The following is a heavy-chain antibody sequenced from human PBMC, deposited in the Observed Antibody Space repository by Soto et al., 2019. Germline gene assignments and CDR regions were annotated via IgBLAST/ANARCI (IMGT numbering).Heavy chain of an antibody. Sequence: VKGAWKGAGYTMTEVSSRWRRQAPGKGLEWMGGFNPEDGKTIYAQKFQGRVTMTRDTSTSTVYMELSSLRSEDTAVYYCARSYDSSGRDYWGQGTLVTVSS. V-gene: IGHV1-24*01. CDR2: FNPEDGKT. J-gene: IGHJ4*02. CDR1: GYTMTEVS. D-gene: IGHD3-22*01. CDR3: ARSYDSSGRDY.